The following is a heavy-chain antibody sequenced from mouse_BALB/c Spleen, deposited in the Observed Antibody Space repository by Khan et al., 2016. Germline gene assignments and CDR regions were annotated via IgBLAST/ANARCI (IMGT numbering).Heavy chain of an antibody. D-gene: IGHD1-1*01. CDR2: INTYTGEP. V-gene: IGHV9-1*02. Sequence: QVQLQQSGPELKKPGETVKISCKASGYTFTNYGMNWVKQAPGKGLKWMGWINTYTGEPTYADDFKGRFAFSLETSASTAYLQINNRHNDDIATYFCARRGVRSYYYAMNYCGQGTSVTVSS. J-gene: IGHJ4*01. CDR1: GYTFTNYG. CDR3: ARRGVRSYYYAMNY.